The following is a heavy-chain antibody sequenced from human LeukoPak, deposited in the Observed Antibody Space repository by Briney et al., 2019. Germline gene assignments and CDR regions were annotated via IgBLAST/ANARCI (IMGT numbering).Heavy chain of an antibody. Sequence: GASVKVSCKASGYTFTSYYMHWVRQAPGQGLEWMGIINPGGGSTSYAQKSQGRVTITRDTSASTAYMELSSLRSEDTAVYYCARDFGTTYDYWGQGTLVTVSS. CDR2: INPGGGST. J-gene: IGHJ4*02. V-gene: IGHV1-46*01. D-gene: IGHD1-1*01. CDR1: GYTFTSYY. CDR3: ARDFGTTYDY.